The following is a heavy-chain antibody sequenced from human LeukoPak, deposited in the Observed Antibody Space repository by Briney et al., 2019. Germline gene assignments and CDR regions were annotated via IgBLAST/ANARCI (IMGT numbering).Heavy chain of an antibody. CDR2: LYSGSNT. CDR1: GFTVSSNY. D-gene: IGHD5-18*01. Sequence: PGGSLRLSCAASGFTVSSNYMSWVRQAPGEGLEWVSVLYSGSNTWYADSVKGRFTISRDNSKNTLYLKMNSVRAEDTDVYYCASGPFNYSRYYYHMDVWGQGTMVTVSS. V-gene: IGHV3-53*01. J-gene: IGHJ6*03. CDR3: ASGPFNYSRYYYHMDV.